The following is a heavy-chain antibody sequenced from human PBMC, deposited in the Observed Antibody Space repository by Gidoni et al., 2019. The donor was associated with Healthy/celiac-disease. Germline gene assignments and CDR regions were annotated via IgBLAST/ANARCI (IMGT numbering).Heavy chain of an antibody. D-gene: IGHD3-16*02. CDR3: ARVSARFYDYVWGSYRHFDY. CDR1: GFPFRSSW. J-gene: IGHJ4*02. Sequence: EVQLVESGGGLVQPGGSLRLSCAASGFPFRSSWMSWVRQAPGKGLEWVANIKQDGSEKYYVDSVKGRFTISRDNAKNSLYLQMNSLRAEDTAVYYCARVSARFYDYVWGSYRHFDYWGQGTLVTVSS. V-gene: IGHV3-7*01. CDR2: IKQDGSEK.